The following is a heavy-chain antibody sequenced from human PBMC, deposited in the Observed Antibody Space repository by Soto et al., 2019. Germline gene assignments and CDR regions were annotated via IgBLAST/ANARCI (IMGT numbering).Heavy chain of an antibody. CDR3: ARARGGYIDY. D-gene: IGHD2-15*01. Sequence: TGGSLRLSCAASGFTFSTYAMHWVRQAPGKGLEWVAVISHDGTNKYYADSVKGRFTISRDISKNTLYLQMNSLRAEDTAVYYCARARGGYIDYWGQGTLVTVSS. V-gene: IGHV3-30*03. CDR2: ISHDGTNK. CDR1: GFTFSTYA. J-gene: IGHJ4*02.